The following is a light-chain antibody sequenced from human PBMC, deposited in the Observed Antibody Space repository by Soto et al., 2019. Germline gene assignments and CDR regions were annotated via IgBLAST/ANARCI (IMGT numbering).Light chain of an antibody. V-gene: IGKV1-9*01. CDR3: QRINSYPIT. CDR1: QGINSY. CDR2: AAS. Sequence: DIQLTQSPSFLSASVGDRVTITCRASQGINSYLAWYQQKPGKVPKLLIYAASTLQSGVPSRFSGSGSGTEFTLTNRSLQPEVFATYYCQRINSYPITFGQGTRLEI. J-gene: IGKJ5*01.